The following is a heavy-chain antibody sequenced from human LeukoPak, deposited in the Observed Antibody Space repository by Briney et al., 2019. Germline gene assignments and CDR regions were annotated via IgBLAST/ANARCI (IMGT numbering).Heavy chain of an antibody. J-gene: IGHJ4*02. Sequence: PSETLSLTCTVSGGSISSYYWSWIRQPPGKGLEWIGYIYYNGSTNYNPSLKSRVTISVDTSKNQFSLKLSSVTAADTAVYYCARHAAAYDYWGQGTLVTVSS. V-gene: IGHV4-59*01. D-gene: IGHD6-13*01. CDR1: GGSISSYY. CDR2: IYYNGST. CDR3: ARHAAAYDY.